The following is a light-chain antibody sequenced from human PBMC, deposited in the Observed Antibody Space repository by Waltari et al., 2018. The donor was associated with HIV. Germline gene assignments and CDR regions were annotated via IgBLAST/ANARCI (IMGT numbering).Light chain of an antibody. J-gene: IGKJ2*01. CDR1: HNVGTW. CDR2: KTS. Sequence: DIQMTQSPSTLSASIGDRVSITCRASHNVGTWLALYQQKPGKAPSLLISKTSTLESGVPTNFSGSGSGTYFTLTISALRPDDFASYFCQQYSSFPITFGQGTKL. V-gene: IGKV1-5*03. CDR3: QQYSSFPIT.